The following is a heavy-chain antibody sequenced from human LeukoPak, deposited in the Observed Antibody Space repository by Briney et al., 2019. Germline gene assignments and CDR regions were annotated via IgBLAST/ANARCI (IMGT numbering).Heavy chain of an antibody. CDR1: GGTFSSYT. CDR3: AREDYSNYVAYFDY. V-gene: IGHV1-69*04. J-gene: IGHJ4*02. CDR2: IIPILGIA. D-gene: IGHD4-11*01. Sequence: AASVKVSCKASGGTFSSYTFSWVRQAPGQGLEWMGRIIPILGIANYAQKFQGRVTITADKSTSTAYMELSSLRSEDTAVYYCAREDYSNYVAYFDYWGQGTLVTVSS.